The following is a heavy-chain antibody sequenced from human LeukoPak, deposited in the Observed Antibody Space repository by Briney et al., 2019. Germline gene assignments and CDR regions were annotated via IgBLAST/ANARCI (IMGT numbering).Heavy chain of an antibody. CDR3: AKDRYSGLNTIDY. CDR1: EFTFSTYG. J-gene: IGHJ4*02. V-gene: IGHV3-30*18. D-gene: IGHD6-13*01. Sequence: GGSLRLSCAASEFTFSTYGMHWVRQAPGKGLEWVAVISYDGSYKFYADSVKGRFTISRDNSKSTLYLQMNCLRAEDTAVYYCAKDRYSGLNTIDYWGQGTLVTVSS. CDR2: ISYDGSYK.